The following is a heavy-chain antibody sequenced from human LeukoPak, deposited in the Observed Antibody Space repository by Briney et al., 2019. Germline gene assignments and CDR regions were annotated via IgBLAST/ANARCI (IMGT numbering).Heavy chain of an antibody. Sequence: HPGRSLRLSCAASGFTFSSCAMHWVRQAPGKGLEWVAVISYDGSNKYYADSVKGRFTISRDNSKNTLYLQMNSLRAEDTAVYYCARALYSSSYNGYWGQGTLVTVSS. J-gene: IGHJ4*02. V-gene: IGHV3-30*04. D-gene: IGHD6-6*01. CDR3: ARALYSSSYNGY. CDR2: ISYDGSNK. CDR1: GFTFSSCA.